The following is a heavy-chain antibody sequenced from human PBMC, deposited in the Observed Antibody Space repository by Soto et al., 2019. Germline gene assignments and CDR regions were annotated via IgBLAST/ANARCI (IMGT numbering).Heavy chain of an antibody. Sequence: ASETLSLTCTVSGGSISSYYWTWIRHPPGKGLEWIGYIYYSGSTNYNPSLKSRVTISVATSKTQFSLKLSSVTAADTAVYYCARGHYVWGSDRPLYYFDSWGQGTLVTVSS. CDR1: GGSISSYY. D-gene: IGHD3-16*02. V-gene: IGHV4-59*08. J-gene: IGHJ4*02. CDR2: IYYSGST. CDR3: ARGHYVWGSDRPLYYFDS.